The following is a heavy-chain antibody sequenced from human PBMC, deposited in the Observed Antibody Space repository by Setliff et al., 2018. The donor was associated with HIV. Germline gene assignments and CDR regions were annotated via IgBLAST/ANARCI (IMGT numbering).Heavy chain of an antibody. CDR3: ARHGDYNFWSGYYFDF. V-gene: IGHV4-31*03. CDR1: GGSISSGGYY. J-gene: IGHJ4*02. CDR2: IYYSGST. D-gene: IGHD3-3*01. Sequence: SETLSLTCTVSGGSISSGGYYWSWIRQHPGKGLEWIGYIYYSGSTNFNPSLKSRGTISVDTSKNQFSLKLNSVTAADTAVYYCARHGDYNFWSGYYFDFWGQGTLVTVSS.